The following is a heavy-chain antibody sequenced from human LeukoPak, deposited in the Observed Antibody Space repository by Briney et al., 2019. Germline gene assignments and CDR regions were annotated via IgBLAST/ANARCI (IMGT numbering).Heavy chain of an antibody. CDR1: GFTLSSYW. V-gene: IGHV3-7*03. CDR3: ATGAGCGY. CDR2: IKEEGSER. Sequence: GGXLRLSXXASGFTLSSYWMTWVRQAPGKGVEGVANIKEEGSERNYVDSVKGRFTISRDNAKNSLYLQMNTLRDEDTAVYYCATGAGCGYWGQGTLVTVSS. D-gene: IGHD6-19*01. J-gene: IGHJ4*02.